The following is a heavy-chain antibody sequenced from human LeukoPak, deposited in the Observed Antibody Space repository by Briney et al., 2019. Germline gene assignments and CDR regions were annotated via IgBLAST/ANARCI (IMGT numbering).Heavy chain of an antibody. Sequence: SETLSLTCAVYGGSFSGYYWSWIRQPPGKGLEWIGEINHSGSTNYNPSLKSRVTISVDTSKNQFSLKLSSVTAADTAVYYCARGAKMYYFDYWGQGTPVTVSS. CDR2: INHSGST. CDR3: ARGAKMYYFDY. J-gene: IGHJ4*02. CDR1: GGSFSGYY. V-gene: IGHV4-34*01.